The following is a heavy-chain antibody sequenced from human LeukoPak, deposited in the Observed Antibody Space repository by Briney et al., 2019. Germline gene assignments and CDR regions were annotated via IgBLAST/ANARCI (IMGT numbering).Heavy chain of an antibody. V-gene: IGHV3-48*01. CDR3: TGHDYYDSSGYWPFDY. Sequence: GGSLRLSCAASGFTFSSYSMNWVRQAPGKGLEWVSYISSSSSTIYYADSVKGRFTISRDNAKNSLYLQMNSLKTEDTAVYYCTGHDYYDSSGYWPFDYWGQGTLVTVSS. CDR2: ISSSSSTI. D-gene: IGHD3-22*01. CDR1: GFTFSSYS. J-gene: IGHJ4*02.